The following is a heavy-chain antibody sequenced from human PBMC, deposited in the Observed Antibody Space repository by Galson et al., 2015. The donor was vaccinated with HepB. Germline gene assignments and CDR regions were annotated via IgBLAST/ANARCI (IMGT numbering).Heavy chain of an antibody. J-gene: IGHJ3*02. V-gene: IGHV1-58*02. CDR3: AAESHDSSGPPLHAFDI. CDR1: GFTFTSSA. Sequence: SVKVSCKASGFTFTSSAMQWVRQARGQRLEWIGWIVVGSGNTNYAQKFQERVTITRDMSTSTAYMELSSLRSEDTAVYYCAAESHDSSGPPLHAFDIWGQGTMVTVSS. D-gene: IGHD3-22*01. CDR2: IVVGSGNT.